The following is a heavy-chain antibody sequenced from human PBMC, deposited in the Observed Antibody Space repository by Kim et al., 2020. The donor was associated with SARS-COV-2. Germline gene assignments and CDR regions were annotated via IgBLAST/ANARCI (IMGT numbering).Heavy chain of an antibody. J-gene: IGHJ4*02. CDR1: GFTFSSYA. V-gene: IGHV3-30-3*01. Sequence: GGSLRLSCAASGFTFSSYAMHWVRQAPGKGLEWVAVISYDGSNKYYADSVKGRFTISRDNSKNTLYLQMNSLRAEDTAVYYCARALSGSYYSPFVYWGQG. CDR3: ARALSGSYYSPFVY. D-gene: IGHD1-26*01. CDR2: ISYDGSNK.